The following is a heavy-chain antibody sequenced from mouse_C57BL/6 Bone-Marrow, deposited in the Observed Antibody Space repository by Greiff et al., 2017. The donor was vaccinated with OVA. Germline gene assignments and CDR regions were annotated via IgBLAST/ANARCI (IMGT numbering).Heavy chain of an antibody. J-gene: IGHJ2*01. CDR1: GYTFTDYS. Sequence: VQLQQSGPELVKPGASVKISCKASGYTFTDYSMNWVKQSHGKSLEWIGDINPDNGGTSYNQKFKGKATLTVDKSSSTAYMELRSLTSEDSAVYYCASLGSSPDYCGQGTTLTVSS. D-gene: IGHD1-1*01. CDR3: ASLGSSPDY. CDR2: INPDNGGT. V-gene: IGHV1-26*01.